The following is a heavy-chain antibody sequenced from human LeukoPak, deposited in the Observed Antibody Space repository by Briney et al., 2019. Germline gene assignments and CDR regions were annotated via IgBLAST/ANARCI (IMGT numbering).Heavy chain of an antibody. Sequence: GGTLRLSCAASGFTFSSYGMSWVRQAPGKGLEWVSAISGSGGSTYYADSVKGRFTISRDNSKNTLYLQMNSLRAEDTAVYYCARARCSGGSCYSVEYYYYYYMDVWGKGTTVTVSS. CDR2: ISGSGGST. CDR1: GFTFSSYG. V-gene: IGHV3-23*01. J-gene: IGHJ6*03. CDR3: ARARCSGGSCYSVEYYYYYYMDV. D-gene: IGHD2-15*01.